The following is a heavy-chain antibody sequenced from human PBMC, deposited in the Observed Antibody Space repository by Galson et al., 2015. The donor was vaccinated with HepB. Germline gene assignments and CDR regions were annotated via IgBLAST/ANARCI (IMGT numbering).Heavy chain of an antibody. CDR1: GFNFNNFA. D-gene: IGHD5-18*01. CDR3: ARPVVYRHNYGPGDY. J-gene: IGHJ4*02. V-gene: IGHV3-30-3*01. CDR2: ISSDGYNT. Sequence: SLRLSCAASGFNFNNFALHWVRQAPGKGLEWVAVISSDGYNTYYADSVKGRFIISRDNSKNTLFLQMNSLTGEDTALYYCARPVVYRHNYGPGDYWGQGTLVTVSS.